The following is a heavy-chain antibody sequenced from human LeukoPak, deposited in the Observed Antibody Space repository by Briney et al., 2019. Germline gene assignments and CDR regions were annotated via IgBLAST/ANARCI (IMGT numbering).Heavy chain of an antibody. CDR3: ATGRSRYVY. D-gene: IGHD1-1*01. CDR2: IKSKTDGGTT. CDR1: EITFGNAW. Sequence: GGSLRLSCAASEITFGNAWMSWVRQAPGKGLEWVGRIKSKTDGGTTDYAAPVKGRFTISRDDSKNTLYLQMNSLKTEDTAMYYCATGRSRYVYWGQGTLVTVSS. V-gene: IGHV3-15*01. J-gene: IGHJ4*02.